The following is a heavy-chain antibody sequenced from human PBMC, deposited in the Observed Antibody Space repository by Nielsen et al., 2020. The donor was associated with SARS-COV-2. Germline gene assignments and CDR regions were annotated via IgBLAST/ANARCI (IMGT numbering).Heavy chain of an antibody. D-gene: IGHD4-23*01. CDR2: IIPIFGTA. Sequence: SVKVSCKASGGTFSSYAISWVRQAPGQGLEWMGGIIPIFGTANYAQKFQGRVTITADKSTSTAYMELSSLRSEDTAVYYCARENNGGTDAFDIWGQGTMVTVSS. CDR1: GGTFSSYA. V-gene: IGHV1-69*06. J-gene: IGHJ3*02. CDR3: ARENNGGTDAFDI.